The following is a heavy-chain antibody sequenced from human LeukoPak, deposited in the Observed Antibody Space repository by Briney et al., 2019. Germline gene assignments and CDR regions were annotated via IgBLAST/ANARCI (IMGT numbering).Heavy chain of an antibody. J-gene: IGHJ4*02. CDR2: IYYSGST. V-gene: IGHV4-31*03. CDR1: GGSISSGGDY. Sequence: SETLSLTCTVSGGSISSGGDYRSWIRQHPGKGLEWIGYIYYSGSTYYNPSLKSRVTISVDTSKNQFSLKLSSVTAADTAVYYCARGSLWFGELDYWGQGTLVTVSS. D-gene: IGHD3-10*01. CDR3: ARGSLWFGELDY.